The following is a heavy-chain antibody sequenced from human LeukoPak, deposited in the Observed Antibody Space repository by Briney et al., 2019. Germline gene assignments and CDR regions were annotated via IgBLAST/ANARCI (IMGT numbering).Heavy chain of an antibody. J-gene: IGHJ4*01. Sequence: PAETLAPPGAVYGGSFSGYSWTWIRQPPGKGLEWIGEIDRSGSTNYNPSLKSRLTISVDTSKNQFSLRLSSVTAADTAVYYCARGSAAGLAYCGHGNLVTVSS. CDR2: IDRSGST. CDR1: GGSFSGYS. CDR3: ARGSAAGLAY. D-gene: IGHD6-13*01. V-gene: IGHV4-34*01.